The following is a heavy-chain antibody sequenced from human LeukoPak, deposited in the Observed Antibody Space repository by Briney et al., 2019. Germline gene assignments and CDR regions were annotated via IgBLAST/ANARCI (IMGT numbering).Heavy chain of an antibody. D-gene: IGHD2-21*02. Sequence: SETLSLTGTVSVGSISGGDSYWSWIRQPPGKGRGWIGYIYYIGNTFYNPSLKSRVTISVDTSKNQFSLKLSSVTAADTAVYYCASAYCGGDCTPYWYFDLWGRGTLVTVSS. J-gene: IGHJ2*01. CDR1: VGSISGGDSY. V-gene: IGHV4-30-4*01. CDR2: IYYIGNT. CDR3: ASAYCGGDCTPYWYFDL.